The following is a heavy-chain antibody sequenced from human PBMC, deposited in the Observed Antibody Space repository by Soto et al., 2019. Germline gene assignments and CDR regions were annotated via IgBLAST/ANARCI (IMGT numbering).Heavy chain of an antibody. D-gene: IGHD2-2*01. CDR1: GGTFSSYT. V-gene: IGHV1-69*08. Sequence: QVQLVQSGAEVKKPGSSVKVSCKAPGGTFSSYTINWVRQAPGQGLEWMGRIIPIFGMANYAQKFQGRVTITADESTSTAYMQLSSLRSEDTGLYYCVREEAQYQLLHSYYYMDVWGKGTTVTVSS. CDR2: IIPIFGMA. CDR3: VREEAQYQLLHSYYYMDV. J-gene: IGHJ6*03.